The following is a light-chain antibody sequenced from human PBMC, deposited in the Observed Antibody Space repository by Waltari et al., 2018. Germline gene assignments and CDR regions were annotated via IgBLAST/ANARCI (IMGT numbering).Light chain of an antibody. Sequence: DIVMTQSLLSLPVTPGEPASISCRSSQSLLHSNGYNYLDWYLKKPGQSPQLLIYLGSNRASGVPDRFSGSGSGTEFTLKISRVEAEDVGVYYCMQALQTPWTFGQGTKVEVK. CDR1: QSLLHSNGYNY. CDR2: LGS. CDR3: MQALQTPWT. V-gene: IGKV2-28*01. J-gene: IGKJ1*01.